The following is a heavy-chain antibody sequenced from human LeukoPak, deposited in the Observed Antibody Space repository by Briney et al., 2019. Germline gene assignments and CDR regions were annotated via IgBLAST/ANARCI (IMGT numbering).Heavy chain of an antibody. J-gene: IGHJ4*02. V-gene: IGHV3-7*01. D-gene: IGHD6-6*01. CDR3: ARRGGSSSRRSPIDY. CDR2: IKQDGSQR. CDR1: GFTFSDYW. Sequence: PGGSLRLSCTASGFTFSDYWMTWFRQAPGKGPEWVANIKQDGSQRYYVDSVRGRFTISRDNAENSLFLQMNGLRAEDTAVYYCARRGGSSSRRSPIDYWGQGTLVTVSS.